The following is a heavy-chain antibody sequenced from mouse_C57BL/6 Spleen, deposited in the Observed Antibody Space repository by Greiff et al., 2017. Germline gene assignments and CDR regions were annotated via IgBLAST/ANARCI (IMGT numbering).Heavy chain of an antibody. D-gene: IGHD1-1*01. J-gene: IGHJ2*01. CDR3: ALQYGGYFDY. CDR1: GYTFTSYW. V-gene: IGHV1-74*04. CDR2: IHPSDSDT. Sequence: VQLLQPGADLVKPGASLKLSCTASGYTFTSYWMHWVTQTPGQGLEWISRIHPSDSDTNYNQKFKGQVTLTVDKASSTAYMQLSSLTSEDTAVYYCALQYGGYFDYWGQGTTLTVSS.